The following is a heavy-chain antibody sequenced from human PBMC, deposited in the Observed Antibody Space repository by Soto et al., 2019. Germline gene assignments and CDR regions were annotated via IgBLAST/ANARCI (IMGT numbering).Heavy chain of an antibody. CDR1: GYSFTSYW. Sequence: RGESLKISCKGSGYSFTSYWIGWVRQMPGKGLEWMGIIYPGDSDTRYSPSFQGQVTISADKSISTAYLQWSSLKASDTAMYYCARSGVYYDFWSGYYGTHDAFDIWGQGTMVTVSS. D-gene: IGHD3-3*01. CDR2: IYPGDSDT. V-gene: IGHV5-51*01. CDR3: ARSGVYYDFWSGYYGTHDAFDI. J-gene: IGHJ3*02.